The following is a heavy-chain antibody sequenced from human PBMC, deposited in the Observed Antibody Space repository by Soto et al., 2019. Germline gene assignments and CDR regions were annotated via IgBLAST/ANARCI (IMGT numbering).Heavy chain of an antibody. CDR1: GDFSSSGGDY. CDR2: IYENGFS. Sequence: PSETLSLTCGVSGDFSSSGGDYSSWIRQPPGKGLEWIGYIYENGFSDYNPSLKSRVTVSLDKSKNQFSLTLHSVSAADKAVYYCARLDGYNSFEHSGLGPLVTVSS. J-gene: IGHJ4*02. CDR3: ARLDGYNSFEH. D-gene: IGHD5-12*01. V-gene: IGHV4-30-2*01.